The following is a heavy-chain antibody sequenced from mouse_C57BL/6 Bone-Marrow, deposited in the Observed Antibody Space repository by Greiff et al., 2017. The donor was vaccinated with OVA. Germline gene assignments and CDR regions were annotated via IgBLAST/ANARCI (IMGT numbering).Heavy chain of an antibody. Sequence: VQLVESGPGLVQPSQSLSITCTVSGFSLTSYGVHWVRQSPGKGLEWLGVIWRGGSTDYNAAFMSRLSITKDNTKSQVIFKMNSQQADDTAIYNCAKQGFPAWFAYWGQGTLVTVSA. CDR2: IWRGGST. CDR3: AKQGFPAWFAY. V-gene: IGHV2-5*01. CDR1: GFSLTSYG. J-gene: IGHJ3*01.